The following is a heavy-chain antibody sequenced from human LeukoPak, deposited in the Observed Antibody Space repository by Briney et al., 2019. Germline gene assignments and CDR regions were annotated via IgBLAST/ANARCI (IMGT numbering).Heavy chain of an antibody. J-gene: IGHJ4*02. CDR3: ARVPTVTFFDY. D-gene: IGHD4-17*01. V-gene: IGHV4-39*01. CDR2: IYYSRST. Sequence: SETLSLTCIVSGGSISSSSYYWGWIRQPPGKGLEWIGSIYYSRSTYYNPSLKSRVTISVDTSKNQFSLKLSSVTAADTAVYYCARVPTVTFFDYWGQGNLVTVSS. CDR1: GGSISSSSYY.